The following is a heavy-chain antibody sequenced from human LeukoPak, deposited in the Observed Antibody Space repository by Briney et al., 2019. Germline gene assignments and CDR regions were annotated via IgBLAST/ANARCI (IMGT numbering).Heavy chain of an antibody. V-gene: IGHV1-69*05. CDR3: ARAGLLWFGELPTVNRFDP. CDR2: IIPIFGTA. D-gene: IGHD3-10*01. Sequence: ASVKVSCKASGGTFSSYAISWVRQAPGQGLEWMGGIIPIFGTANYAQKFQGRVTITTDESTSTAYMELSSLRPEDTAVYYCARAGLLWFGELPTVNRFDPWGQGTLVTVSS. J-gene: IGHJ5*02. CDR1: GGTFSSYA.